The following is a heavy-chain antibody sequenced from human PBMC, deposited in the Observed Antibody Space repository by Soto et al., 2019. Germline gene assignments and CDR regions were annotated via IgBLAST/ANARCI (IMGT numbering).Heavy chain of an antibody. Sequence: SETLSLTCTVSGGSISSNYWTWIRQPPGKGLEWIGYVYNSGSTNYNPPLKSRVTISEDTSKSQFSLKVNSMTAADTAVYYCARYRREAVAGYTLDNWGQGILVTVSS. CDR2: VYNSGST. CDR3: ARYRREAVAGYTLDN. D-gene: IGHD6-13*01. CDR1: GGSISSNY. J-gene: IGHJ4*02. V-gene: IGHV4-59*01.